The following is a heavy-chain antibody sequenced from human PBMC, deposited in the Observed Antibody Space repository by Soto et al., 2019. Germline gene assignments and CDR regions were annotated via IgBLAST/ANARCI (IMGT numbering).Heavy chain of an antibody. D-gene: IGHD2-15*01. V-gene: IGHV2-5*05. CDR2: IYWDDDK. CDR3: AHVLVVVANYGMDV. CDR1: GFSLSTSGVG. Sequence: QITLKESGPTLVKPTQTLTLTCTFSGFSLSTSGVGVGWIRQPPGKALEWLALIYWDDDKRYGPSLTSRLTITKDPSKNQVVLTMTNMDPVDTATYYCAHVLVVVANYGMDVWGQGTTVTVSS. J-gene: IGHJ6*02.